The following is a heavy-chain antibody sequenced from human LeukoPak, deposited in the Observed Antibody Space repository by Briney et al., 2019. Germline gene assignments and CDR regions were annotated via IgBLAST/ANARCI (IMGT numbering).Heavy chain of an antibody. CDR3: VRSIPTYMALLGTVAGL. CDR1: GFSVGRNY. J-gene: IGHJ4*02. D-gene: IGHD6-19*01. CDR2: MYITGAT. V-gene: IGHV3-53*01. Sequence: PGGSLRLSCGASGFSVGRNYMSWVRETSEKGLEWVSVMYITGATYYAESVQGRFTISRDISKNTLSLQMNSLRSEDTAVYYCVRSIPTYMALLGTVAGLWGQGTLVTVSS.